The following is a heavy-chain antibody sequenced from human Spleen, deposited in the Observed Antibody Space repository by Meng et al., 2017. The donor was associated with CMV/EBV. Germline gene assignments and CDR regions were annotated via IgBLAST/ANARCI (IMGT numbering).Heavy chain of an antibody. D-gene: IGHD1-26*01. CDR2: ISYSGSTI. CDR3: ARVPESVGSSTDWFDP. Sequence: GFTFSDSYMSWLRQAPGQGVEWISYISYSGSTIYYADSVKGRFTISRDNTKNSLFLQMKSLRAEDTALYFCARVPESVGSSTDWFDPWGQGTLVTVSS. J-gene: IGHJ5*02. CDR1: GFTFSDSY. V-gene: IGHV3-11*01.